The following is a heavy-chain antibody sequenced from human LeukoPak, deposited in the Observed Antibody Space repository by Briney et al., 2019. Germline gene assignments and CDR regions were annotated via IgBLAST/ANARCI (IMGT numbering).Heavy chain of an antibody. J-gene: IGHJ4*02. CDR3: ARPIRPYCSTSCYPLDY. V-gene: IGHV3-33*01. D-gene: IGHD2-2*01. CDR2: IWYDGSNK. CDR1: GFTFSSYG. Sequence: PGRSLRLSCAASGFTFSSYGVHWVRQAPGKGLEWVAVIWYDGSNKYYADSVKGRFTISRDNSKNTLYLQMNSLRAEDTAVYYCARPIRPYCSTSCYPLDYWGQGTLVTVSS.